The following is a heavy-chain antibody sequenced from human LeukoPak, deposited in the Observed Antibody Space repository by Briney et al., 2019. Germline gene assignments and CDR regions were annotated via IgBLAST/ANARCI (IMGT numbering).Heavy chain of an antibody. CDR3: ARAPVSDWFDP. V-gene: IGHV1-2*06. J-gene: IGHJ5*02. CDR2: INPNSGDT. D-gene: IGHD6-25*01. CDR1: GYTVTGYY. Sequence: GASVKVSCKASGYTVTGYYMHWVRQAPGQGLEWMGRINPNSGDTDYAQKFQGRVTMTRDTSITTAYMDLSRLISDDTAVYYCARAPVSDWFDPWGQGTLVTVSS.